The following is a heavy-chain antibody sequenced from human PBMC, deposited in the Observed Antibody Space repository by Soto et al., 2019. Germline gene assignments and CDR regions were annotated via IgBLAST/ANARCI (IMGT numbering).Heavy chain of an antibody. CDR3: VREDILGVRSFDY. CDR1: GFTFSGYS. J-gene: IGHJ4*02. D-gene: IGHD3-9*01. CDR2: ISSGSKTI. V-gene: IGHV3-48*02. Sequence: GGSLRLSCAASGFTFSGYSVNWVRQAPGKGLEWVSYISSGSKTIYYADSVKGRFIVSRDNAQNSQYLQMNSLRDEDTAVYYCVREDILGVRSFDYWGQGTLVTVSS.